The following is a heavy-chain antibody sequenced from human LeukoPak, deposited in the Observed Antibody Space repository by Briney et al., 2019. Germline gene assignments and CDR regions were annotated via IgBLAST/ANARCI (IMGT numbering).Heavy chain of an antibody. V-gene: IGHV3-33*06. Sequence: PGRSLRLSCAASGFTFSSYGMHWVRQAPGKGLEWVAVIWYDGSNKYYADSVKGRFTISRDNSKNTLYLQMNSLRAEDTAVYCCAKDGSYGPYYMDVWGKGTTVTVSS. CDR3: AKDGSYGPYYMDV. D-gene: IGHD3-10*01. J-gene: IGHJ6*03. CDR1: GFTFSSYG. CDR2: IWYDGSNK.